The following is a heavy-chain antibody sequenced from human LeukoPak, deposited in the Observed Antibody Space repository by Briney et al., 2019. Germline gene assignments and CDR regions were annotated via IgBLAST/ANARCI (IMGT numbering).Heavy chain of an antibody. CDR2: IYTSGST. V-gene: IGHV4-61*02. J-gene: IGHJ2*01. Sequence: SETLSLTRTVCGGSLSSGSYYWSWIRQPAGEGLEWLGRIYTSGSTNYNPSLKSRVTISVDTSKNQFSLKLSSVTAADTAVYYCARDDWYFDLWGRGTLVTVSS. CDR1: GGSLSSGSYY. CDR3: ARDDWYFDL.